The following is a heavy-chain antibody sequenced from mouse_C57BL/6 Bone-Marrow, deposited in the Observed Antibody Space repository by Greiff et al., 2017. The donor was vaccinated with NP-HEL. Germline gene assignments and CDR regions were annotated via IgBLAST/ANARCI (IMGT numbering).Heavy chain of an antibody. Sequence: QVQLQQPGAELVKPGASVKLSCKASGYTFTSYWMQWVKQRPGQGLEWIGEIDPSDSYTNYNQKFKGKATLTVDTSSSTAYMQLSSLTSGDSAVYYCAREDYYGSSPYWYFDVWGTGTTVTVSS. CDR2: IDPSDSYT. CDR1: GYTFTSYW. D-gene: IGHD1-1*01. J-gene: IGHJ1*03. CDR3: AREDYYGSSPYWYFDV. V-gene: IGHV1-50*01.